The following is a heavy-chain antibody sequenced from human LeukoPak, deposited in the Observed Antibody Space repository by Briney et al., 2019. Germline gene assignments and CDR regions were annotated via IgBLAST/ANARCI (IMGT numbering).Heavy chain of an antibody. V-gene: IGHV3-74*01. J-gene: IGHJ3*02. CDR3: ARVQGHPPNGLVI. CDR1: GFTFSSYW. Sequence: GGSLRLSCAASGFTFSSYWMHWVRQAPGKGLVWVSRINSDGSSTSYADSVKGRFTISRDNAKNTLYLQMNSLRAEDTAVYYCARVQGHPPNGLVIWGQGTMVTVSS. CDR2: INSDGSST. D-gene: IGHD2-8*01.